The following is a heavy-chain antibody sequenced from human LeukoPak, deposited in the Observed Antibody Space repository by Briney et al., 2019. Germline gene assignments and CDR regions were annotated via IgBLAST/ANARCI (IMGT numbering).Heavy chain of an antibody. CDR3: ARGGDPIIDY. CDR1: GGSLSSYY. V-gene: IGHV4-59*01. D-gene: IGHD3-10*01. J-gene: IGHJ4*02. Sequence: PSETLSLTCTVSGGSLSSYYWSCIRHPPRKGLEWIGYIYYSGSTNYNPTLKSRVTISVDTSKNQFSLKLSSVTAADTAVYYCARGGDPIIDYWGQGTLVTVSS. CDR2: IYYSGST.